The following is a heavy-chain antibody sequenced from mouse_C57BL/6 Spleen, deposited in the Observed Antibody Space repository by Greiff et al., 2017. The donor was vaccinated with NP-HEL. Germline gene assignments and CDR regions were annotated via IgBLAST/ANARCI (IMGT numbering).Heavy chain of an antibody. J-gene: IGHJ2*01. D-gene: IGHD3-2*02. CDR3: ARYSSGYVGYFDY. CDR2: ISSGSSTI. CDR1: GFTFSDYG. V-gene: IGHV5-17*01. Sequence: EVKLVESGGGLVKPGGSLKLSCAASGFTFSDYGMHWVRQAPEKGLEWVAYISSGSSTIYYADTVKGRFTISRDNAKNTLFLQMTSLRSEDTAMYYCARYSSGYVGYFDYWGQGTTLTVSS.